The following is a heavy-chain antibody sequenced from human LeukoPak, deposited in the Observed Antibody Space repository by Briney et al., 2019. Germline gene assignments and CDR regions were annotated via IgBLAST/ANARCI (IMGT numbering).Heavy chain of an antibody. Sequence: GGSPRLSCVGSGFIFSSYRMNWVRQAPGKGLEWISYISSSSTTIYYADSVKGRFTISRDDAKNSLYLQMNSLRAEDTAVYYCAREFGSWGQGTLVTVSS. V-gene: IGHV3-48*01. J-gene: IGHJ4*02. CDR1: GFIFSSYR. CDR2: ISSSSTTI. CDR3: AREFGS.